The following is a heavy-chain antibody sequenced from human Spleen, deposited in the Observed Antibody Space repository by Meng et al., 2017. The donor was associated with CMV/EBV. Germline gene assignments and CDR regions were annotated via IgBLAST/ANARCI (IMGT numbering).Heavy chain of an antibody. Sequence: AIIWVRQAPGQGLEWMGGIIPIFGTANYAQKFQGRVTITTDESRTTAYLELSSLRSEDTAVYYCARVGLCSGTTCYTGDYSSRHFDYWGQGTLVTVSS. D-gene: IGHD2-2*02. CDR2: IIPIFGTA. J-gene: IGHJ4*02. CDR3: ARVGLCSGTTCYTGDYSSRHFDY. V-gene: IGHV1-69*05. CDR1: A.